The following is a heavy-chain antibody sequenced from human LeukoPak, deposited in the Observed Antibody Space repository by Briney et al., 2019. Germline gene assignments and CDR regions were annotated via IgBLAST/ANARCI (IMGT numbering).Heavy chain of an antibody. CDR2: IYSGGAT. Sequence: GGSLRLSCVASGFTVSTTYMGWVRQAPGKGLEWVSVIYSGGATYYADSVKGRFTISRDNSRNTLYLQMNSLRGEDTAIYYCARDYYRTAIAAAGYWGQGTLVTVSS. D-gene: IGHD6-13*01. CDR1: GFTVSTTY. CDR3: ARDYYRTAIAAAGY. V-gene: IGHV3-53*05. J-gene: IGHJ4*02.